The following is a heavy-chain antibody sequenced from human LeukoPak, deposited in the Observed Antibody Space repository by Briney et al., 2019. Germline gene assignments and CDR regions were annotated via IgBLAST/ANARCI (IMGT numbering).Heavy chain of an antibody. CDR3: ASYSGSYSSDFDY. CDR2: INPNSGGT. Sequence: ASVQVSYKASGYTFTGYYMHWVRQAPGQGLDWMGWINPNSGGTNYAQKFQGRVTMTRDTSISTAYMELSSLRSDDTAVYYCASYSGSYSSDFDYWGQGTLVTVSS. D-gene: IGHD1-26*01. CDR1: GYTFTGYY. J-gene: IGHJ4*02. V-gene: IGHV1-2*02.